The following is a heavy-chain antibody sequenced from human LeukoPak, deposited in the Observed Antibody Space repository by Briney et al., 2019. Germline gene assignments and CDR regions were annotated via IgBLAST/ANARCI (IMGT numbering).Heavy chain of an antibody. CDR2: IHRSGSP. D-gene: IGHD1-14*01. CDR1: LDSTTSNF. CDR3: AKEILGGFNPGAY. V-gene: IGHV4-59*12. J-gene: IGHJ4*02. Sequence: PSETLSLTCTVSLDSTTSNFWSWVRQPPGKGLEWIGDIHRSGSPNYNPSLQSRVTISIDRSRNQIPLELSSVTAADTAVYYCAKEILGGFNPGAYWGQGTLVTVSS.